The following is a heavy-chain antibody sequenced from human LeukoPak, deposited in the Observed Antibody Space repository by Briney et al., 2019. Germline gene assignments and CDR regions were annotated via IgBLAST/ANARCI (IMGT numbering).Heavy chain of an antibody. CDR2: INHSGST. CDR1: GGSFSGYC. J-gene: IGHJ6*03. V-gene: IGHV4-34*01. Sequence: SETLSLTCAVYGGSFSGYCWSWIRQPPGKGLEWIGEINHSGSTNYNPSLKSRVTISVDTSKNQFSLKLSSVTAADTAVYYCARVPRAGTTSFSGYMDVWGKGTTVTVSS. CDR3: ARVPRAGTTSFSGYMDV. D-gene: IGHD1-7*01.